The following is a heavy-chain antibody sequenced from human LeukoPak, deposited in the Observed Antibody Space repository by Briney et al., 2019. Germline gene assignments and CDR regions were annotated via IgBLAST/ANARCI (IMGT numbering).Heavy chain of an antibody. D-gene: IGHD5-24*01. V-gene: IGHV3-73*01. J-gene: IGHJ4*02. CDR3: ATSSNAYNDH. CDR1: GFTFSGFS. Sequence: GGSLRLSCAASGFTFSGFSLHWVRQASGKGLEWVGRIRNKANNYATTYAASVRGRFTISRDDSKNTAYLQMNSLKTEDTAFYYCATSSNAYNDHWGQGTLVTVSS. CDR2: IRNKANNYAT.